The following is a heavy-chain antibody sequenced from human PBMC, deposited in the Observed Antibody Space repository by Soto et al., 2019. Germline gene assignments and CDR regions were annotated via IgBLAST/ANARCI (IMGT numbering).Heavy chain of an antibody. CDR2: INHSGST. Sequence: QVQLQQWGAGLLKPSETLSLTCAVYGGSFSGYYWSWIRQPPGKGLEWIGEINHSGSTNYNPSLKSRVTISVDTTKNQFSLKLSSVTAADTAVYYCARVVSVKYRQNWFDPWGQGTLVTVS. V-gene: IGHV4-34*01. J-gene: IGHJ5*02. D-gene: IGHD6-6*01. CDR1: GGSFSGYY. CDR3: ARVVSVKYRQNWFDP.